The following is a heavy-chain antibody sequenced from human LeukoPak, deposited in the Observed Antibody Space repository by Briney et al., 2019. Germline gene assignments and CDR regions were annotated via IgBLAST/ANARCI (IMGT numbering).Heavy chain of an antibody. D-gene: IGHD2-15*01. CDR1: GFTFSNAW. V-gene: IGHV3-15*01. J-gene: IGHJ6*02. CDR3: TTDGVCSGGSCYSVLVYGMDV. CDR2: IKSKTDGGTT. Sequence: PGGSLRLSCAASGFTFSNAWMSWVRQAPGKGLEWVGRIKSKTDGGTTDYAAPVKGRFTISRDDSKNTLYLQMNSLKTEDTAVYYCTTDGVCSGGSCYSVLVYGMDVWGQGTTVTVSS.